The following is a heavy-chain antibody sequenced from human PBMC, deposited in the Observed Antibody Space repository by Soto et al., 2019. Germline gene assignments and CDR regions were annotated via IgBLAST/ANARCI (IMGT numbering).Heavy chain of an antibody. V-gene: IGHV3-48*02. J-gene: IGHJ4*02. Sequence: EMQLVESGGGLVQPGGSLRLSCAASGFTFSTYSMNWVRQAPGKGLEWVSYISRSSSTIYYADSVKGRFTISRDNAKNSLYLQMNSLGDEDTAVYFCASCVGLCWGDCTGGGENFWGQGTLVTVSS. D-gene: IGHD2-8*02. CDR1: GFTFSTYS. CDR3: ASCVGLCWGDCTGGGENF. CDR2: ISRSSSTI.